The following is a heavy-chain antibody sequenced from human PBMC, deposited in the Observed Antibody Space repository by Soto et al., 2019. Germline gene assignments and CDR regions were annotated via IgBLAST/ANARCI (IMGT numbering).Heavy chain of an antibody. CDR2: INHSGST. V-gene: IGHV4-34*01. J-gene: IGHJ5*02. D-gene: IGHD3-3*01. CDR3: ARDGRYDFWSGYYSPWWFDP. CDR1: GGSFSGYY. Sequence: KASETLSLTCAVYGGSFSGYYWSWIRQPPGKGLEWIGEINHSGSTNYNPSLKSRVTISVDTSKNQFSLKLSSVTAADTAVYYCARDGRYDFWSGYYSPWWFDPWGQGTLVTVSS.